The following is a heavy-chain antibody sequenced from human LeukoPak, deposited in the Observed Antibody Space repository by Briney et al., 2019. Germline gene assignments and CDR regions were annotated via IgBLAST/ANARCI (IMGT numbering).Heavy chain of an antibody. J-gene: IGHJ6*02. CDR2: INSDGSST. CDR1: GITFSNYL. Sequence: GGSLRLSGAASGITFSNYLMHWVRQAPGKRLVWVSLINSDGSSTRYADSVKGRFTISRDNANNTLSLQMNSLRAEDTAVYYCARDRYYGMDVWGQGTTVTVSS. CDR3: ARDRYYGMDV. V-gene: IGHV3-74*01.